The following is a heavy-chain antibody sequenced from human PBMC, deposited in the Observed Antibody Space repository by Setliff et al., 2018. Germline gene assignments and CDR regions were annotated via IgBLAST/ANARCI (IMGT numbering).Heavy chain of an antibody. CDR2: INTNTGNP. J-gene: IGHJ6*03. CDR3: ARGSRFGTIVYRGDYYLDV. D-gene: IGHD3-10*01. Sequence: GASVKVSCKASGYTFTDYFMYWVRQAPGQGLEWMGWINTNTGNPSYAQGFTGRFVFSLDTSVSTAYLQISSLKSEDTAVYYCARGSRFGTIVYRGDYYLDVWGKGTTVTV. V-gene: IGHV7-4-1*02. CDR1: GYTFTDYF.